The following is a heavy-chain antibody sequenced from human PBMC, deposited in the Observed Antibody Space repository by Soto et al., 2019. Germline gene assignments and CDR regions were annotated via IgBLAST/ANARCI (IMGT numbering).Heavy chain of an antibody. CDR1: GGSISSYY. D-gene: IGHD4-4*01. V-gene: IGHV4-4*07. J-gene: IGHJ4*02. CDR2: IYTSGST. Sequence: SETLSLTCTVSGGSISSYYWSWIRQPAGKGLEWIGRIYTSGSTNYNPSLKGRVTMSVDTSKNQFSLKLSSLTASDTAVYFCVSQRTTVITQAYFDYWGPGALVTVSS. CDR3: VSQRTTVITQAYFDY.